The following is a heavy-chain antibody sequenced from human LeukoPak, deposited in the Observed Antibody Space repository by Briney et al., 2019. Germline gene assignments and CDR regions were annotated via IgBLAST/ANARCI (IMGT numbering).Heavy chain of an antibody. J-gene: IGHJ4*02. CDR1: GFTFSTYA. V-gene: IGHV3-23*01. D-gene: IGHD6-13*01. CDR3: TTAPSYSSSWYERNY. CDR2: ISGNGGST. Sequence: PGGSLRLSCAASGFTFSTYALSWVRHAPGKGLELVSAISGNGGSTYYADSVKGRFTISRDNPKNTLYLQMNSLRAEDTALYYCTTAPSYSSSWYERNYWGQGTRVTVSS.